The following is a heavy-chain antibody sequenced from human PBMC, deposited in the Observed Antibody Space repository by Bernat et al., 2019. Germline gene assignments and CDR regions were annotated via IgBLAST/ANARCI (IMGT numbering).Heavy chain of an antibody. J-gene: IGHJ4*02. CDR1: GFTFSDFY. CDR3: ARGDLGVWGSYETGGYFDY. D-gene: IGHD3-16*01. CDR2: ISSTDSTI. V-gene: IGHV3-11*01. Sequence: QVQLVESGGGLVKPGGSLRLSCAASGFTFSDFYMSWIRRAPGKGLEWVSFISSTDSTIYYADSVKGRFTISRDNAKNSLYLQMNILRAEDTAVYYCARGDLGVWGSYETGGYFDYWGQGTLVTVSS.